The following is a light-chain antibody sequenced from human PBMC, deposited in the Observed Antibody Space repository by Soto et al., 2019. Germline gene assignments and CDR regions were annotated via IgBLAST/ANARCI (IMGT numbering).Light chain of an antibody. CDR3: QQYNTYPWT. V-gene: IGKV1-5*01. Sequence: DIQMTQSPATLSASVGDRVTITCRASQSISSWLAWYQQKPGKVPKLLIDDAPSLESGVPSRFSGSGSGTEFTLTISSLQPDDFATYYCQQYNTYPWTFGQGTNVDIK. CDR1: QSISSW. CDR2: DAP. J-gene: IGKJ1*01.